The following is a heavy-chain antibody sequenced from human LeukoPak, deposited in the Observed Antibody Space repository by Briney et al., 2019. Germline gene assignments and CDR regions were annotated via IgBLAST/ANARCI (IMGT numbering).Heavy chain of an antibody. D-gene: IGHD6-13*01. CDR3: ARDGAGGSSSWYWQGYFDY. Sequence: PSETLSLTCTVSGGSISSYYWSWIRQPAGKGLEWIGRIYTSGSTNYNPSLKSRVTTSVDTSKNQFSLKLSSVTAADTAVYYCARDGAGGSSSWYWQGYFDYWGQGTLVTVSS. V-gene: IGHV4-4*07. CDR1: GGSISSYY. J-gene: IGHJ4*02. CDR2: IYTSGST.